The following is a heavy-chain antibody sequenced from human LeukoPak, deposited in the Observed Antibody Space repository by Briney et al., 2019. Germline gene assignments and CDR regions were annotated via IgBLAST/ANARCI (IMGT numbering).Heavy chain of an antibody. CDR3: ARASWGSGSLYFDY. CDR2: IYCSGST. D-gene: IGHD3-10*01. J-gene: IGHJ4*02. Sequence: PSETLSLTCTVSGGSISSYYWSWIRQPPGKGLEWIGYIYCSGSTNYNPSLTSRVTIPVDTSKNQFSLKLSSVTAADTAVYYCARASWGSGSLYFDYWGQGTLVTVSS. CDR1: GGSISSYY. V-gene: IGHV4-59*01.